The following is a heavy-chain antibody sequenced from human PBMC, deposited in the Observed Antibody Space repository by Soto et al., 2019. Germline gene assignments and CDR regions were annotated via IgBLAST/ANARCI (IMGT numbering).Heavy chain of an antibody. V-gene: IGHV1-46*01. J-gene: IGHJ4*02. D-gene: IGHD2-8*01. Sequence: QVQLVQSGAEVKKPGASVKVSCKASGYTFTRYYMHWVRQAPGQGLEWMGIINPSGGSTSYAQKFQGRVTMTRDTSTSTVYMELSRLRSEDTAVYYCARVSGYCTNGVCYTGDYWGQGTLVTVSS. CDR3: ARVSGYCTNGVCYTGDY. CDR1: GYTFTRYY. CDR2: INPSGGST.